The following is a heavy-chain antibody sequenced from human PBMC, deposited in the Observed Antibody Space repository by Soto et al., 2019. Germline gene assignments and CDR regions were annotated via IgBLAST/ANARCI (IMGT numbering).Heavy chain of an antibody. CDR2: MNPNNGNA. V-gene: IGHV1-8*01. J-gene: IGHJ4*02. Sequence: ASVKVSCKASGFTFITYDFSWVRQAAGQGLEWMGWMNPNNGNAGFAQKFRGRINVTRNTSISTAYLELSSLRSDDSAVYFCARRKERSGPYYLDLWGQGTKVTVYS. D-gene: IGHD6-25*01. CDR3: ARRKERSGPYYLDL. CDR1: GFTFITYD.